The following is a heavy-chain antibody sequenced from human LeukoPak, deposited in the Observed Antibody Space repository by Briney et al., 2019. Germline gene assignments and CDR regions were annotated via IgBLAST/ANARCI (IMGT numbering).Heavy chain of an antibody. CDR3: ARAKDSSSLDY. Sequence: GGSLRLSCAASGITLSNYDVNWVRQAPGKGLEWVSSISSSSSYIYYADSVKGRFTISRDNAKNSLYLQMNSLRAEDTAVYYCARAKDSSSLDYWGQGTLVTVSS. CDR2: ISSSSSYI. J-gene: IGHJ4*02. D-gene: IGHD6-13*01. CDR1: GITLSNYD. V-gene: IGHV3-21*01.